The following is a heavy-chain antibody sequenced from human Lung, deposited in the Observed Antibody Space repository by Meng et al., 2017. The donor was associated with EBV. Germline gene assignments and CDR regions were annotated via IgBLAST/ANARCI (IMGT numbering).Heavy chain of an antibody. V-gene: IGHV1-2*06. CDR3: ARDSRHCTSASCYSWYFDL. CDR1: GYTFTGYY. J-gene: IGHJ2*01. CDR2: INPNSGAT. D-gene: IGHD2-2*02. Sequence: QVQLVQSGAEVKKPXASVMFSCXASGYTFTGYYTHWVRQAPGQGLEWMGRINPNSGATEYAQNFQGRVTMTRDTSISTAYMELSRLRSDDTAVYYCARDSRHCTSASCYSWYFDLWGRGTLVTVSS.